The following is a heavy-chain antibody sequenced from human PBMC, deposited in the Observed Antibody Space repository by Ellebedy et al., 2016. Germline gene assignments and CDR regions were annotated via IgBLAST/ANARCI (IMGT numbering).Heavy chain of an antibody. V-gene: IGHV4-34*01. CDR2: INHSGST. J-gene: IGHJ4*02. CDR3: ARWGGQWMAGLGY. Sequence: SETLSLTXAVYGGSFSGYYWSWIRQPPGKGLEWIGEINHSGSTNYNPSLKSRVTISVDTSKNQFSLKLSSVTAADTAVYYCARWGGQWMAGLGYWGQGTLVTVSS. D-gene: IGHD6-19*01. CDR1: GGSFSGYY.